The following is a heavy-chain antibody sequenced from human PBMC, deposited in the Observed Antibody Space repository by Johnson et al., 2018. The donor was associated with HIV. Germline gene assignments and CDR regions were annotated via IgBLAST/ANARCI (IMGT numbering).Heavy chain of an antibody. D-gene: IGHD2-15*01. J-gene: IGHJ3*02. CDR2: IWFDGSNK. V-gene: IGHV3-33*06. CDR3: AKAEDEGLPFDT. CDR1: GFTFSNYG. Sequence: QVQLVESGGGVVQPGRSLRLSCAASGFTFSNYGMHWARQAPGKGLEWVAVIWFDGSNKYYADSVKGRFTISRDNYKNILYLQMNSLRDEDTAVYYCAKAEDEGLPFDTWGQGTMVTVSS.